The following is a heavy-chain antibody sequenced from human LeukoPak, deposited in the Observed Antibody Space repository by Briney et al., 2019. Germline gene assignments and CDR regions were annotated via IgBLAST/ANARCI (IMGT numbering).Heavy chain of an antibody. J-gene: IGHJ2*01. CDR2: ISAYNGNT. D-gene: IGHD7-27*01. Sequence: ASVKVSCKASGYTFTSYGISWVRQAPGQGLEWMGWISAYNGNTNYAQKLQGRVTMTTDTSTSTAYMDLRSLRSDDTAVYYCARSELTGGGFRYWYFDLWGRGTLVSVSS. CDR1: GYTFTSYG. V-gene: IGHV1-18*01. CDR3: ARSELTGGGFRYWYFDL.